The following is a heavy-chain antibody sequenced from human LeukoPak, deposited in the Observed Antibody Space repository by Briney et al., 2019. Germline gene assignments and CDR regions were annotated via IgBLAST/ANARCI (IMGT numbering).Heavy chain of an antibody. CDR3: ARDGYSGSDAL. J-gene: IGHJ4*02. D-gene: IGHD5-12*01. Sequence: SETLSLTCTVSGGSISSYYWSWIRQPPGKGLEWIGYVYHSGSTNYNPSLKSRITISVDTSQNQFSLKLSSVTAADTAVYYCARDGYSGSDALWGQGTLVTVSS. CDR2: VYHSGST. V-gene: IGHV4-59*01. CDR1: GGSISSYY.